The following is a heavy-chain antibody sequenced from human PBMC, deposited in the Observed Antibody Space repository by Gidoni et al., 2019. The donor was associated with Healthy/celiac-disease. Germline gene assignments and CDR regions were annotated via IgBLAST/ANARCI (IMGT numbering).Heavy chain of an antibody. J-gene: IGHJ2*01. V-gene: IGHV1-69*06. CDR3: ARAKFYYDSSGYYPGGFDL. CDR1: GGTFSSYA. D-gene: IGHD3-22*01. CDR2: IIPIFGTA. Sequence: QVQLVQSGAEVKKPGSSVKVSCKASGGTFSSYAIRWVRQAPGQGLEWMGGIIPIFGTANYAQKFQGRVTITADKSTSTAYMELSSLRSEDTAVYYCARAKFYYDSSGYYPGGFDLWGRGTLVTVSS.